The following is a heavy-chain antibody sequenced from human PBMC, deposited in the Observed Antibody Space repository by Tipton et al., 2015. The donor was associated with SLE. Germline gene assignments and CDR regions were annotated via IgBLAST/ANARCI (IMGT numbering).Heavy chain of an antibody. CDR3: AGDSGGSYYDNGGYYQLANRHFDY. J-gene: IGHJ4*02. V-gene: IGHV4-28*03. CDR1: DYSISSSNW. D-gene: IGHD3-22*01. Sequence: TLSLTCAVSDYSISSSNWWGWIRQPPGKGLEWIGYIYYSGSNYYNPSLKSRVTMSVDTSKNRFSLKLSSVTAVDTAVYYCAGDSGGSYYDNGGYYQLANRHFDYWGRGGLVTVSS. CDR2: IYYSGSN.